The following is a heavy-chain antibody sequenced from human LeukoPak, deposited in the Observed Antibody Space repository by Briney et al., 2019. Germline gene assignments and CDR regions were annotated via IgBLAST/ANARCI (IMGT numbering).Heavy chain of an antibody. V-gene: IGHV1-69*05. CDR3: ARDLGSCKLGP. CDR1: GGTFSSYA. Sequence: SVKVSCKASGGTFSSYAISWVRQAPGQGLEWMGRIIPIFGTANYAQKFQGRVTITTDESTSTAYMELSSLRSEDTAVYYCARDLGSCKLGPWGQGTLGTVSS. D-gene: IGHD6-6*01. CDR2: IIPIFGTA. J-gene: IGHJ5*02.